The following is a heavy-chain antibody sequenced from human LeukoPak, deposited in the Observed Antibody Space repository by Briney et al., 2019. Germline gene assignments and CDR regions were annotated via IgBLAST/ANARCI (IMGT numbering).Heavy chain of an antibody. V-gene: IGHV1-69*05. D-gene: IGHD2-2*01. J-gene: IGHJ5*02. Sequence: ASVKVSCKASGGTFSSYAISWVRQAPGQGLEWMGGIIPIFGTASYAQKFQGRVTMTTDESTSTAYMELSSLRSEENAVYNCVVPPAITSGWSAPWGQGTLVTVPP. CDR1: GGTFSSYA. CDR2: IIPIFGTA. CDR3: VVPPAITSGWSAP.